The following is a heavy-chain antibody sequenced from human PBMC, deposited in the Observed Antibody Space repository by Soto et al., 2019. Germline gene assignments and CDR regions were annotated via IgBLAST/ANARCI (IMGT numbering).Heavy chain of an antibody. Sequence: PSETLSLTCTVSGGSISSHCWSWIRQPPGKGLEWIGYIYHSGTTTYNPSLKSRLTISIDTSRNQFSLRLSSVTAADTAVYYCAREVQYWFDPWGQGTLVTVSS. V-gene: IGHV4-59*11. CDR2: IYHSGTT. CDR3: AREVQYWFDP. CDR1: GGSISSHC. D-gene: IGHD1-1*01. J-gene: IGHJ5*02.